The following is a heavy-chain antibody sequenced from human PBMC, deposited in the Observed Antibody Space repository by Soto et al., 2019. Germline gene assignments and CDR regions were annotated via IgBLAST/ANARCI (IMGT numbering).Heavy chain of an antibody. CDR1: GYTFTSYA. V-gene: IGHV1-3*01. J-gene: IGHJ4*02. CDR2: INAGNGNT. CDR3: ARDMLNCSGGSCYHSGIDY. Sequence: ASVKVSCKASGYTFTSYAMHWVRQAPGQKLGWLGWINAGNGNTKYSQKFQGRVTITRDTSASTAYMELSSLRSEDTAVYYCARDMLNCSGGSCYHSGIDYWGQGTLVTVSS. D-gene: IGHD2-15*01.